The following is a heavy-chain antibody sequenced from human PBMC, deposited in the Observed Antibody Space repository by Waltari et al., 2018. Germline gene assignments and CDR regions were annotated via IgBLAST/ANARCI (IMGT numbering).Heavy chain of an antibody. CDR1: GFTFSSYA. Sequence: EVQLLESGGGLVQPGGSLRLYCAASGFTFSSYAIGWVRQAPGKGLEWVSAISGSGGSTYYADSVKGLFTISRDNSKNTLYLQMNSLRAEDTAVYYCAKGAAAGQGDYFDYWGQGTLVTVSS. CDR2: ISGSGGST. V-gene: IGHV3-23*01. D-gene: IGHD6-13*01. J-gene: IGHJ4*02. CDR3: AKGAAAGQGDYFDY.